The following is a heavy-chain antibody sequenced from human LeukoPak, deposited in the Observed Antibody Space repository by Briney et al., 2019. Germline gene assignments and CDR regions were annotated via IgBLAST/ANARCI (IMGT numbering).Heavy chain of an antibody. V-gene: IGHV3-66*01. J-gene: IGHJ3*02. D-gene: IGHD3-10*01. Sequence: GGSLRLSCAASGFTVSSNYMSWVRQAPGKGLEWVSVIYSGGSTYYADSVKGRFTISRDNSKNTLYLQMNSLRAEDTAVYYCARVYRRFGGFRAFDIWGQGTMVTVSS. CDR1: GFTVSSNY. CDR2: IYSGGST. CDR3: ARVYRRFGGFRAFDI.